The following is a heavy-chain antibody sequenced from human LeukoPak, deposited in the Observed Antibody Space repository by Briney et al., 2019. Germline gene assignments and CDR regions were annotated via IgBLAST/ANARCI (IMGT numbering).Heavy chain of an antibody. Sequence: GGSLRLSCAASGFTFSSYGMSWVRQAPGKGLEWVSAISGSGGSTYYADSVKGRFTISRDNSKNTLYLQMNSLRAEDTAVYYCAKWIDYDILTGYPYYFDYWGQGTLVTVSS. J-gene: IGHJ4*02. CDR1: GFTFSSYG. D-gene: IGHD3-9*01. CDR2: ISGSGGST. V-gene: IGHV3-23*01. CDR3: AKWIDYDILTGYPYYFDY.